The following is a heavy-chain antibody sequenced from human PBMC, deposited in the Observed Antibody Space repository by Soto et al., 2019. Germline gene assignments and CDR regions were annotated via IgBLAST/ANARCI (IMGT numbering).Heavy chain of an antibody. J-gene: IGHJ5*02. V-gene: IGHV4-30-4*01. D-gene: IGHD2-15*01. CDR3: ARDAYCSGGSCYFDP. Sequence: SETLSLTCTVSGGSISSGDYYWSWIRQPPGKGLEWIGYIYYSGSTYYNPSLKSRVTISVDTSKNQFSLKLSSVTAADTAVYYCARDAYCSGGSCYFDPWGQGTLVTAPQ. CDR2: IYYSGST. CDR1: GGSISSGDYY.